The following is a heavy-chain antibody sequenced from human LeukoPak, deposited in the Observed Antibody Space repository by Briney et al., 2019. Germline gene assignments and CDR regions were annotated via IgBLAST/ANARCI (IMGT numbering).Heavy chain of an antibody. CDR2: INHSGST. J-gene: IGHJ4*02. CDR1: GGSFSGYY. Sequence: TETLSLTCAVYGGSFSGYYWSWIRQPPGKGLEWIGEINHSGSTNFNPSLKSRVTISVDTSKNQLSLKLSSVTAADTAVYYCARGRDYWGQGTLVTVSS. V-gene: IGHV4-34*01. CDR3: ARGRDY.